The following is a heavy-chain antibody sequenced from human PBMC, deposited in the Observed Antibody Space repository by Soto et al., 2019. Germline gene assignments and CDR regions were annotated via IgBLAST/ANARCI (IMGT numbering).Heavy chain of an antibody. D-gene: IGHD3-3*01. CDR1: GFKFGSYG. Sequence: VQLLESGGGEVHPGGSLRVSCAASGFKFGSYGMLWVRQAPGKGLEWVAFISFDGSTQHYADSVKGRFTVSRDNSENTLYLQLNSLRPDDTAEYYCAREGVFGLVSIVPLDYWVQGALVTVSS. CDR2: ISFDGSTQ. CDR3: AREGVFGLVSIVPLDY. J-gene: IGHJ4*02. V-gene: IGHV3-33*08.